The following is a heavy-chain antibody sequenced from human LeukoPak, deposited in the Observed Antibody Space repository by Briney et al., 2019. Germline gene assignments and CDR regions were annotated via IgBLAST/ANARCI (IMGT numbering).Heavy chain of an antibody. V-gene: IGHV3-7*03. D-gene: IGHD6-13*01. CDR1: GFTFSHFW. CDR3: ARSIPYGTTWYGRSDY. CDR2: IKKTGSET. J-gene: IGHJ4*02. Sequence: GGSLRLSCAASGFTFSHFWMSWVRQAPGKGLGWVAYIKKTGSETYYVDSVKGRFTISRDNALNSLYLQMNSLRAEDTAIYYCARSIPYGTTWYGRSDYWGQGTLVTVSS.